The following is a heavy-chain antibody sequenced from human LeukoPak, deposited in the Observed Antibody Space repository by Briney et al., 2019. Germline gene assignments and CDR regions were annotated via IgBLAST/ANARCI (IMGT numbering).Heavy chain of an antibody. CDR2: IYHSGST. J-gene: IGHJ3*02. D-gene: IGHD1-26*01. V-gene: IGHV4-30-2*01. CDR3: ARAPNSGSYYRDAFDI. CDR1: GGSISSGGYY. Sequence: SQTLSLTCTVSGGSISSGGYYWSWIRQPPGRGLEWIGYIYHSGSTYYNPSLKSRVTISVDTSKNQFSLKLSSVTAADTAVYYCARAPNSGSYYRDAFDIWGQGTMVTVSS.